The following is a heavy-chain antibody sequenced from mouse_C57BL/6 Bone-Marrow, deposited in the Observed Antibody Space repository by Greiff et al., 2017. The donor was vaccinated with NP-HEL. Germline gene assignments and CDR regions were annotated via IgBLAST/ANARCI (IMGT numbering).Heavy chain of an antibody. J-gene: IGHJ2*01. V-gene: IGHV1-64*01. CDR3: ARTTRYYGSSCWFDY. CDR1: GYTFTSYW. D-gene: IGHD1-1*01. CDR2: IHPNSGST. Sequence: VQLQQSGAELVKPGASVKLSCKASGYTFTSYWMHWVKQRPGQGLEWIGMIHPNSGSTNYHEKFKSTATLTVDKSSSTAYMQLSSLTSEDSAVYYCARTTRYYGSSCWFDYWGQGTTLTVSS.